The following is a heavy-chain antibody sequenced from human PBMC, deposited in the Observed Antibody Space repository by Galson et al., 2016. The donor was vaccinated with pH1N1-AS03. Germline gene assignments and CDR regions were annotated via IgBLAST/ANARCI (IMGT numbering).Heavy chain of an antibody. CDR3: ANDFNYDFWSGYSFY. D-gene: IGHD3/OR15-3a*01. J-gene: IGHJ4*02. CDR1: GFTISNFG. V-gene: IGHV3-30*18. Sequence: SLRLSCAASGFTISNFGMLWVRQAPGQGLEWVAIISFDGTNKYYADSVKGRFSISRDNSKNTLFLQMSALRAEDTAVYYCANDFNYDFWSGYSFYWGQGAPSHRLL. CDR2: ISFDGTNK.